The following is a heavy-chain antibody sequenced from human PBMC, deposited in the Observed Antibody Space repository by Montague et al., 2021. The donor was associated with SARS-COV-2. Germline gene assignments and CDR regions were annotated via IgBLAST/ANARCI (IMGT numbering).Heavy chain of an antibody. CDR3: ARDRDWDDWCGMDV. CDR1: GFIFSSYE. J-gene: IGHJ6*02. CDR2: ISSSGGGSTK. Sequence: LSLSWAASGFIFSSYEMNWVRQAPGKGLEWISYISSSGGGSTKHYTDPVKGRFTISRDNAKNSLYLQMNSLRVEDTAIYYCARDRDWDDWCGMDVWGQGTTVTVSS. D-gene: IGHD2-21*01. V-gene: IGHV3-48*03.